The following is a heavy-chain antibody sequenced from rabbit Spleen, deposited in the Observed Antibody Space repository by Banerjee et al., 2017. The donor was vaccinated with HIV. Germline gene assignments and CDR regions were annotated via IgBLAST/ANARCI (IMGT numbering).Heavy chain of an antibody. J-gene: IGHJ4*01. CDR1: GFSFSDKAV. Sequence: QEQLVESGGGLVQPEGSLQLSCTASGFSFSDKAVMCWVRQAPGKGLEWIACINAVTGRAVYASWAKGRFTISKTSSTTVTPQMTSLTAADTATYFCARNFDLWGPGTLVTVS. CDR3: ARNFDL. CDR2: INAVTGRA. V-gene: IGHV1S45*01.